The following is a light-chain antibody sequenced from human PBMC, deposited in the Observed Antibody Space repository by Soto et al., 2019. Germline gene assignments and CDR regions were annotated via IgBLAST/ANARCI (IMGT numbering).Light chain of an antibody. J-gene: IGLJ1*01. Sequence: QSVLTQPRSVSGSPGQSVTISCTGTSSDVGGYNYVSWYQQHPGKAPKLMIYDVSKRPSGVPDRFSGSKSGNTASLTISGLQAEDEADYYCCSYAGSRYVFGTGTKATVL. CDR3: CSYAGSRYV. V-gene: IGLV2-11*01. CDR2: DVS. CDR1: SSDVGGYNY.